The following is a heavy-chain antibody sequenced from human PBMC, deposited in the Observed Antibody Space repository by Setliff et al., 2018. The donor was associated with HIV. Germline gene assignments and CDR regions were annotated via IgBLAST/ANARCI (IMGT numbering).Heavy chain of an antibody. CDR1: AFIFSSYG. Sequence: SLRLSCEASAFIFSSYGMHWVRQAPGKGLEWIAFIRYDGSNKYYADSVKGRFTISRDNSKNTLYLRMNSLRAEDTAVYYCAQAQTSVSGSYYQYLQHWGQGTLVTVSS. CDR3: AQAQTSVSGSYYQYLQH. J-gene: IGHJ1*01. CDR2: IRYDGSNK. V-gene: IGHV3-30*02. D-gene: IGHD3-10*01.